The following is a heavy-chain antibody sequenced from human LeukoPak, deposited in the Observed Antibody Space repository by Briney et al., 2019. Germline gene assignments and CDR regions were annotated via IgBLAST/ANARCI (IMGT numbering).Heavy chain of an antibody. CDR3: ARDEGIAVAGTDY. J-gene: IGHJ4*02. D-gene: IGHD6-19*01. CDR1: GFTFISYG. V-gene: IGHV3-33*01. CDR2: IWYDGSNK. Sequence: GRALRLSCAASGFTFISYGMHWVRQAPGKGLEWVAVIWYDGSNKYYADSVKGRFTISRDNSKITLYLQMNSLRAEDTAVYYCARDEGIAVAGTDYWGQGTLVTVSS.